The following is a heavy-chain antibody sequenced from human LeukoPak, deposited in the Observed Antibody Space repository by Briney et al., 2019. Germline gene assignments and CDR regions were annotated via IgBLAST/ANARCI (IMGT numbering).Heavy chain of an antibody. CDR1: GGSFSGYY. J-gene: IGHJ3*02. CDR2: INHSGST. D-gene: IGHD1-26*01. V-gene: IGHV4-34*01. CDR3: ARVGRWELMGTFDAFDI. Sequence: SETLSLTYAVYGGSFSGYYWSWIRQPPGKGLEWIGEINHSGSTNYNPSLKSRVTISVDTSKNQFPLKLSSVTAADTAVYYCARVGRWELMGTFDAFDIWAQGTMVTVSS.